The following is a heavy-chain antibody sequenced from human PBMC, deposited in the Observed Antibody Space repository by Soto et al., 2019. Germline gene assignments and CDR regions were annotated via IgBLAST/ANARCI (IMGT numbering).Heavy chain of an antibody. CDR3: VHSRRRQSCSGGNCYHFDY. V-gene: IGHV2-5*02. CDR2: IYWDDEE. J-gene: IGHJ4*02. Sequence: QITLKESGPTLVKPTQTLTLTCTFSGFSLTNEVGVGWIRQPPGKALEWLVIIYWDDEERYSPSLKSRLTITKDTSRNQVVLTMTNMDPVDTATYHCVHSRRRQSCSGGNCYHFDYWGQGTLVTVSA. CDR1: GFSLTNEVG. D-gene: IGHD2-15*01.